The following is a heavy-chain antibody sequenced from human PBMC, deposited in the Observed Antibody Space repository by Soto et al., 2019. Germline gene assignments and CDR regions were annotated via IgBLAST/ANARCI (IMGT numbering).Heavy chain of an antibody. CDR3: ASADDFSDRFDY. D-gene: IGHD4-17*01. Sequence: KTSETLSLTCTVSGGSISSGGFYWSWIRQPPGQGLELIGNIYYSGSTYDNPSLRSRAIMSVDTSQNQFSLKLSSLTAADTAVYFCASADDFSDRFDYWGQGALVTVSS. CDR2: IYYSGST. CDR1: GGSISSGGFY. J-gene: IGHJ4*02. V-gene: IGHV4-30-4*01.